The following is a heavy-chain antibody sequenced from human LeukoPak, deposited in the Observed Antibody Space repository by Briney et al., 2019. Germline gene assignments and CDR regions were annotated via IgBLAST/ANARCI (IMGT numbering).Heavy chain of an antibody. D-gene: IGHD1-26*01. CDR3: ARGGLEWELLRL. V-gene: IGHV1-2*02. CDR1: GYTFTSYD. CDR2: INPNSGGT. J-gene: IGHJ4*02. Sequence: GASVKVSCKASGYTFTSYDINWVRQAPGQGLEWMGWINPNSGGTNYAQKFQGRVTMTRDTSISTAYMELSRLRSDDTAVYYCARGGLEWELLRLWGQGTLVTVSS.